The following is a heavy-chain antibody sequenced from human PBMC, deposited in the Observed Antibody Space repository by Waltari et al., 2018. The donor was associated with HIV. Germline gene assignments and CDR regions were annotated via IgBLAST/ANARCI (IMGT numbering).Heavy chain of an antibody. Sequence: QLQLQESGPGLVKPSETLSLTCTVSGGSISSSSYYWGWIRQPPGKGREWIGRIYYSGSTYQNPSRTSRVTISVDTSKNQFSLKLSSVTAADTAVYYCASPHYGGNSDLYFDYWGQGTLVTVSS. J-gene: IGHJ4*02. D-gene: IGHD4-17*01. CDR3: ASPHYGGNSDLYFDY. CDR2: IYYSGST. V-gene: IGHV4-39*01. CDR1: GGSISSSSYY.